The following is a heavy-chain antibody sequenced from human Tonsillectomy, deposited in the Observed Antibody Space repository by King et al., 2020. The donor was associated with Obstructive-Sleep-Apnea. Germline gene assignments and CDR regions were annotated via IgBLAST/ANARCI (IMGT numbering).Heavy chain of an antibody. CDR1: GFTFDDYA. J-gene: IGHJ3*02. Sequence: VQLVESGGGLVQPGRSLRLSCAASGFTFDDYAMHWVRQAPGKGLEWVSGISWNSGSIGYADSVKGRFTISRENAKNSLYLQMNSLRAEDTALYYCAKDVVVAASYAFDIWGQGTMVTVPS. CDR3: AKDVVVAASYAFDI. D-gene: IGHD2-15*01. V-gene: IGHV3-9*01. CDR2: ISWNSGSI.